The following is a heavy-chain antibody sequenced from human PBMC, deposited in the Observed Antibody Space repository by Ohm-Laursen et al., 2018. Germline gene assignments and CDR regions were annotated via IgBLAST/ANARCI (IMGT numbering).Heavy chain of an antibody. D-gene: IGHD5-18*01. CDR2: ITPFNGNT. V-gene: IGHV1-45*02. J-gene: IGHJ4*02. Sequence: SVKVSCKASGYTFTYLYLHWVRQAPGQALEWMGWITPFNGNTNYAQKFQDRVTITRDRSMSTAYMELSSLRSEDTAMYYCAMGRGYSSSFDYWGQGTLVTVSS. CDR1: GYTFTYLY. CDR3: AMGRGYSSSFDY.